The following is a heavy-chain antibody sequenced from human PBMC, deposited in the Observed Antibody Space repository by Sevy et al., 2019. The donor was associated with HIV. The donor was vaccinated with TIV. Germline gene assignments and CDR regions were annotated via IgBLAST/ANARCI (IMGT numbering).Heavy chain of an antibody. CDR1: GFTFSNYA. Sequence: GGSLRLSCAASGFTFSNYAMSWVRQAPGKGLEWVSTFSFGSGKINYEDSVKGRFTISRDNSKNTLYLQMNSLRAEDTALYYCAREGCSKPHDYWGQGTLVTVSS. J-gene: IGHJ4*02. CDR2: FSFGSGKI. CDR3: AREGCSKPHDY. V-gene: IGHV3-23*01. D-gene: IGHD2-2*01.